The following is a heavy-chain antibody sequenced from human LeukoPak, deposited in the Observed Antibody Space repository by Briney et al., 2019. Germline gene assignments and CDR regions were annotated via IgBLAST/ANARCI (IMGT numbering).Heavy chain of an antibody. CDR3: AKCMSATGVCLNFDS. CDR1: GFTFLNYA. D-gene: IGHD2-21*02. V-gene: IGHV3-23*01. CDR2: ISGRDDTTYYTDSPEGST. J-gene: IGHJ4*02. Sequence: PGGSLRLSCEASGFTFLNYAMSWVRQPPGKGLQWVSGISGRDDTTYYTDSPEGSTYYTNSAEGRFTISRDNSKNTVYLQIDSLGVEDTAVYYCAKCMSATGVCLNFDSWGQGILVTVSS.